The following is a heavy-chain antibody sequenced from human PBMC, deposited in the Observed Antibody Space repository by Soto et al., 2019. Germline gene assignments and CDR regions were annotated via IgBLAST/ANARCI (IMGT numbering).Heavy chain of an antibody. D-gene: IGHD3-22*01. CDR3: ARPRYDGSGTPFDH. V-gene: IGHV3-74*01. Sequence: PGGSLRLSCAASGFTFSTYSMNWVRQAPGKGLVWVSRINGDGSTTSYADSVKGRFIISRDNAKNMLYLQMNSLRAEDTAVYYCARPRYDGSGTPFDHWGQGTLVTVSS. CDR1: GFTFSTYS. CDR2: INGDGSTT. J-gene: IGHJ4*02.